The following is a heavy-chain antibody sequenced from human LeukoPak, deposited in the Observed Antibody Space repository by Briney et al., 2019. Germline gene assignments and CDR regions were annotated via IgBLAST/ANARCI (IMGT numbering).Heavy chain of an antibody. CDR1: GGTFSSYA. V-gene: IGHV1-69*13. D-gene: IGHD6-13*01. CDR3: AAEVAAAGGYNWFDP. CDR2: IIPIFGTA. J-gene: IGHJ5*02. Sequence: ASVKVSCKASGGTFSSYAISWVRQAPGQGLEWMGGIIPIFGTANYAQKFQGRVTITADESTSTAYMELSSLRSEDTAVYYCAAEVAAAGGYNWFDPWGQGTLVTVSS.